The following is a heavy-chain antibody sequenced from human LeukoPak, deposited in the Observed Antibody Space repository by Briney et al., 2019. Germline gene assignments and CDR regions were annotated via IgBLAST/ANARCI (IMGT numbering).Heavy chain of an antibody. CDR2: IYSGGST. J-gene: IGHJ4*02. CDR1: GFTVSSNY. CDR3: ARVGVVPTIDY. Sequence: GGSLRLSCAASGFTVSSNYMSWVRQAPGKGLEWVSVIYSGGSTYYADSVKGRFTISRDNSKNTLYLQMNSLRAEDTAVYYCARVGVVPTIDYWGQGTLVTVSS. V-gene: IGHV3-53*01. D-gene: IGHD2-2*01.